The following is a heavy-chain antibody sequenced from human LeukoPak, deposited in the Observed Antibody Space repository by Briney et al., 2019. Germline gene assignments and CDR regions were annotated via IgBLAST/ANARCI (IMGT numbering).Heavy chain of an antibody. CDR3: ARGVEVSLNWFDP. CDR2: IYPGDSDT. Sequence: GESLKISCKGSGYNIISYWIGWVRQMPGKGLEWMGIIYPGDSDTRYSPSFQGQVTISADTSISTAYLQWSSLKASDTAMYYCARGVEVSLNWFDPWGQGTLVTVSS. J-gene: IGHJ5*02. CDR1: GYNIISYW. D-gene: IGHD2-8*01. V-gene: IGHV5-51*01.